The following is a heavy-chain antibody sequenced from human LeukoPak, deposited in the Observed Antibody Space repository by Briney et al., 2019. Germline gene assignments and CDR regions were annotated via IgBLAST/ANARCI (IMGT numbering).Heavy chain of an antibody. D-gene: IGHD1-26*01. CDR2: IYYSGST. V-gene: IGHV4-59*11. J-gene: IGHJ3*02. Sequence: SSETLSLTCTVSGVSISSHYWSWIRQPPGKGLEWIGYIYYSGSTNYNPSLKSRVTISVDTSKNQFSLKLSSVTAADTAVYYCARDAPRSRNDAFDIWGQGTMVTVSS. CDR1: GVSISSHY. CDR3: ARDAPRSRNDAFDI.